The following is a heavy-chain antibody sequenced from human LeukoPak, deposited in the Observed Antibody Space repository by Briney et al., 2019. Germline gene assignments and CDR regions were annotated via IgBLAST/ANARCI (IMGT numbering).Heavy chain of an antibody. V-gene: IGHV3-74*01. Sequence: GGSLRLSCAASGFTFGNYWMHWVRQAPGKGLVWVSRINTDGSSTSYVDSVKGRFTISRDNAKNSLYLQMNSLRAEDTAVYYCARLREIPVFGVVTKSTSYFDYWGQGTLVTVSS. D-gene: IGHD3-3*01. CDR2: INTDGSST. J-gene: IGHJ4*02. CDR1: GFTFGNYW. CDR3: ARLREIPVFGVVTKSTSYFDY.